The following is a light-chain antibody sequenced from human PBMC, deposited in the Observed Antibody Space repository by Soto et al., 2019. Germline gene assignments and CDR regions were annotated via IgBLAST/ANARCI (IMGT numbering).Light chain of an antibody. CDR1: SSTFGSNA. J-gene: IGLJ2*01. V-gene: IGLV1-51*01. CDR3: GTWDNSLSAV. CDR2: DNG. Sequence: QAVLTQPPSASGTPGQRVAISCSGSSSTFGSNAVNWYQQLPGTAPKLLIYDNGKRPSGIPDRFSGSQSGTSATLGITGLQTGDEADYYCGTWDNSLSAVFGGGTKLTVL.